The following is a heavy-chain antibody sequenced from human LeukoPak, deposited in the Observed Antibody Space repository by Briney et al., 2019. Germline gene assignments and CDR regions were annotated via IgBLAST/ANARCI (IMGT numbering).Heavy chain of an antibody. CDR3: ASGMSAIPHY. Sequence: PGGSLRLSCAASGFTFSSYSMNWVRQAPGKGLEWVSSISSSSSYIYYADSVKGRFTISRDNAKNSLYLQMNSLRAEDTAVYYCASGMSAIPHYWGQGTLVTVPS. CDR1: GFTFSSYS. J-gene: IGHJ4*02. D-gene: IGHD2-21*02. V-gene: IGHV3-21*01. CDR2: ISSSSSYI.